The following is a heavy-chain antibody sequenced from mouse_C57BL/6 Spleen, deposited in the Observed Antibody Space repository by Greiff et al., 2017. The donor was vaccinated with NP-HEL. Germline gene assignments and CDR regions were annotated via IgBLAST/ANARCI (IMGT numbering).Heavy chain of an antibody. D-gene: IGHD1-1*01. CDR3: ARREITTGFDY. CDR2: IDPSDSYT. J-gene: IGHJ2*01. Sequence: QVQLKQPGAELVRPGTSVKLSCKASGYTFTSYWMHWVKQRPGQGLEWIGVIDPSDSYTNYNQKFKGKATLTVDTSSSTAYMQLSSLTSEDSAVYYCARREITTGFDYWGQGTTLTVSS. CDR1: GYTFTSYW. V-gene: IGHV1-59*01.